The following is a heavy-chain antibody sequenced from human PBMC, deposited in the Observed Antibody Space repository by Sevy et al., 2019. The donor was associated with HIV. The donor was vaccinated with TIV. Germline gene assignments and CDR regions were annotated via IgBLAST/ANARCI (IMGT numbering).Heavy chain of an antibody. CDR3: AKRRVQSGLSGGGANYGMDV. CDR1: GFPFSNFA. V-gene: IGHV3-23*01. CDR2: LIGGGSRT. D-gene: IGHD2-8*02. J-gene: IGHJ6*02. Sequence: GGSLRLSCAASGFPFSNFAMSWVRQAPGKGLEWVSTLIGGGSRTYYADSVTGRFIISRDNSRNTLYLQMNSLRAEDPAIYHCAKRRVQSGLSGGGANYGMDVCGRGTTVTVSS.